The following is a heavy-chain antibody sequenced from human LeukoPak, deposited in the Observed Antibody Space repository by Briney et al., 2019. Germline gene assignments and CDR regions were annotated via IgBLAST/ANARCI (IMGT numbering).Heavy chain of an antibody. CDR2: MYPSGTT. CDR1: GDSINSLGL. V-gene: IGHV4-4*02. D-gene: IGHD3-22*01. CDR3: AGLVGRYSSGLYYYYFDY. Sequence: SGTLSLTCTVSGDSINSLGLWSWVRQPPGKGLEWIGEMYPSGTTHSNPSVKSRVTISIDKSKNQFFLNLSSVTAADTAVYYCAGLVGRYSSGLYYYYFDYWGQGTLVTVSS. J-gene: IGHJ4*02.